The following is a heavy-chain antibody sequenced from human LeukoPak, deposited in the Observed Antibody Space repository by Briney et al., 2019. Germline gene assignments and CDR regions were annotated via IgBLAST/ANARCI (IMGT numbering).Heavy chain of an antibody. CDR1: GGSVSSGSYY. D-gene: IGHD6-13*01. J-gene: IGHJ4*02. V-gene: IGHV4-61*01. Sequence: SETLSLTCTVSGGSVSSGSYYWSWIRQPPGKGLEWIGYIYYSGSTNYNPSLKSRVTISVDTSKNQFSLNLSSVTAADPAVYYCARQPFGSSWYYFDYWGQGTLVTVSS. CDR3: ARQPFGSSWYYFDY. CDR2: IYYSGST.